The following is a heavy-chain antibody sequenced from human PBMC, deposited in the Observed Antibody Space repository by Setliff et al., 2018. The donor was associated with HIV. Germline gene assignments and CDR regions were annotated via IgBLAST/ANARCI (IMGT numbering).Heavy chain of an antibody. Sequence: ASVKVSCKAFGYTFTSYFLHWVRQAPGQGLEWLGIINPNGGATNNAQKLQGRLTVTTDTSTGTLYMELSNLRSDDSAVYYCARAGGGATDQAFDIWGQGTMVTVSS. V-gene: IGHV1-46*01. CDR2: INPNGGAT. J-gene: IGHJ3*02. CDR1: GYTFTSYF. D-gene: IGHD2-2*01. CDR3: ARAGGGATDQAFDI.